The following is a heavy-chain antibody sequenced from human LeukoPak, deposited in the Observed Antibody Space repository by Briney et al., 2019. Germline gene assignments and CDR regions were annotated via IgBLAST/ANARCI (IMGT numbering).Heavy chain of an antibody. CDR1: GGSISGHH. J-gene: IGHJ3*02. D-gene: IGHD1-26*01. V-gene: IGHV4-59*08. CDR2: FYDSGDF. Sequence: SQTLSLTCTVSGGSISGHHWTWIRQPPGTGLEWIGYFYDSGDFNYNPSLKSRVAIWMDMSNNQFSLTMSSVTAADTAMYYCARLLRPGGRKGDAFDIWGQGTLVTVSS. CDR3: ARLLRPGGRKGDAFDI.